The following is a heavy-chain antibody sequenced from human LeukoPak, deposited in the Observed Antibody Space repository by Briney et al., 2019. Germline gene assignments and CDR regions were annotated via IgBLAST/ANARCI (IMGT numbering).Heavy chain of an antibody. CDR2: IRSNGDTI. Sequence: PGESLTLSCTDSGLSCRDYSMNWVRQAPGKGLEWVSYIRSNGDTIYYADSVKGRFTISRDNAKRSLYLQMDSLRVEDTAVYFCARSVSRNGRVGLFDSWGQGSLVTVSS. J-gene: IGHJ4*02. D-gene: IGHD3/OR15-3a*01. V-gene: IGHV3-48*01. CDR1: GLSCRDYS. CDR3: ARSVSRNGRVGLFDS.